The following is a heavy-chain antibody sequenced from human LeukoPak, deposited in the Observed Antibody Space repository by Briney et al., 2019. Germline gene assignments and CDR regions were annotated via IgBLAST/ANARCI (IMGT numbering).Heavy chain of an antibody. CDR2: ISWNSGSI. V-gene: IGHV3-9*01. J-gene: IGHJ3*02. CDR1: GFTFDDYA. D-gene: IGHD1-1*01. CDR3: AKDISDTTEKDAFDI. Sequence: SGGSLRLSCVASGFTFDDYAMHWVRQAPGKGLEWVSGISWNSGSIGYADSVKGRFTISRDNAKNSLYLQMNSLRAEDTALYYCAKDISDTTEKDAFDIWGQGTMVTVSS.